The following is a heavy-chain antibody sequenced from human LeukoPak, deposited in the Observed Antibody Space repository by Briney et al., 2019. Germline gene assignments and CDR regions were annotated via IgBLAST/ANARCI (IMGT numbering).Heavy chain of an antibody. V-gene: IGHV3-74*01. CDR3: ARAGVGFDY. CDR2: INGDGITT. J-gene: IGHJ4*02. D-gene: IGHD1-26*01. Sequence: GGSLRLSCAASGFTFSAYWMHCVRQSPGRGLVWVARINGDGITTSYADSVKGRFTISRDNAKNTLYLQMNSLRAEDTAVYYCARAGVGFDYWGQGTLVTVSS. CDR1: GFTFSAYW.